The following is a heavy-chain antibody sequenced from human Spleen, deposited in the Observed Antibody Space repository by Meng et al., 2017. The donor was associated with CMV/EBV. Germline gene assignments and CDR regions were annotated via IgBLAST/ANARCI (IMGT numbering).Heavy chain of an antibody. D-gene: IGHD4-17*01. Sequence: VGGWVSQPPGKPLEWLALMYWNDDKRYSPSLKSRLTITKDTSKNQVVLTMTNMDPVDTATYYCAHRRRAPHGGVVRDYGAYRPWFDPWGQGTLVTVSS. J-gene: IGHJ5*02. CDR1: V. CDR3: AHRRRAPHGGVVRDYGAYRPWFDP. CDR2: MYWNDDK. V-gene: IGHV2-5*01.